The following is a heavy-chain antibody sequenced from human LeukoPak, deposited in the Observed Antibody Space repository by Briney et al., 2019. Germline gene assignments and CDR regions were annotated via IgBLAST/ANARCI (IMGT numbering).Heavy chain of an antibody. CDR2: ISAYNGNT. Sequence: SVKVSCKASGYTFTSYGISWVRQAPGQGLEGMGWISAYNGNTNYAQKLQGRVTMTTDTSTSTAYMELRSLRSDDTAVYYCARVSWGCSSTSCYRRFDYWGQGTLVTVSS. V-gene: IGHV1-18*01. J-gene: IGHJ4*02. CDR3: ARVSWGCSSTSCYRRFDY. D-gene: IGHD2-2*01. CDR1: GYTFTSYG.